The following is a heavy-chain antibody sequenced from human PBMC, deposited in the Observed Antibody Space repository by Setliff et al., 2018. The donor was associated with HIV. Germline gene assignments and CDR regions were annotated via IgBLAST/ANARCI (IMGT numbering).Heavy chain of an antibody. CDR2: INPNSGCT. CDR3: ARWAGNPHWYYDTWSGPSSGYFQH. V-gene: IGHV1-2*02. D-gene: IGHD3-3*01. J-gene: IGHJ1*01. Sequence: ASVKVSCKASGYTLAGYFMHWVRQAPGQGLEWMGWINPNSGCTNYAQKFQGRVTMTRDTSISTAYLDLSRLRPDDTAVYYYARWAGNPHWYYDTWSGPSSGYFQHWGQGTLVTVSS. CDR1: GYTLAGYF.